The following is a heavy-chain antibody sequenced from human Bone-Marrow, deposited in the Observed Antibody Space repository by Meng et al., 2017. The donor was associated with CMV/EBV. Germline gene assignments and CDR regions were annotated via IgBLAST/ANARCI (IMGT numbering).Heavy chain of an antibody. J-gene: IGHJ4*02. V-gene: IGHV3-21*01. Sequence: GGSLRLSCAASGFTFSSYGMNWVRQAPGKGLEWVSSISSSSSNIYYADSVKGRFTISRDNSKNSLYLQMNSLRAEDTAVYYCARDTSAGRAGAACDYWGQGTLVTVSS. CDR2: ISSSSSNI. CDR3: ARDTSAGRAGAACDY. D-gene: IGHD6-19*01. CDR1: GFTFSSYG.